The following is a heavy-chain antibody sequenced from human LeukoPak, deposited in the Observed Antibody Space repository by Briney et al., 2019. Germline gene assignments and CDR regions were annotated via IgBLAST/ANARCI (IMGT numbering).Heavy chain of an antibody. D-gene: IGHD3-10*01. J-gene: IGHJ6*03. CDR1: GFTVSSNY. CDR2: IYSGGST. CDR3: ASGSGSYRTPYYYMDV. V-gene: IGHV3-53*01. Sequence: GGSLRLSCAASGFTVSSNYMSWVRQAPGKGLEWVSIIYSGGSTYYADSVKGRFTISRDNSKNTLYLQMNSLRAEDTAVYYCASGSGSYRTPYYYMDVSGKGTTVTVSS.